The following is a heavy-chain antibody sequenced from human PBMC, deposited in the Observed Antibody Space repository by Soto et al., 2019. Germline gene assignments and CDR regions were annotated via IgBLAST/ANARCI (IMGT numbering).Heavy chain of an antibody. V-gene: IGHV3-23*01. CDR3: AKDLNSGWYAEYYFDY. D-gene: IGHD6-19*01. CDR1: GFTFSSYA. CDR2: ISGSGGST. Sequence: PFAASGFTFSSYAMSWVRQAPGKGLEWVSAISGSGGSTYYADSVKGRFTISRDNSKNTLYLQMNSLRAEDTAVYYCAKDLNSGWYAEYYFDYWGQGTLVTVSS. J-gene: IGHJ4*02.